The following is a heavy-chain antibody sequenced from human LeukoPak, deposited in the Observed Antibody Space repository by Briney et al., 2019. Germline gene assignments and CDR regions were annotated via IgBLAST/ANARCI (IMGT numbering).Heavy chain of an antibody. V-gene: IGHV1-69*05. CDR3: ARLDFMNYYDSSGYYY. J-gene: IGHJ4*02. D-gene: IGHD3-22*01. Sequence: GASVKVSCKASGGTFSSYAFSWVRQAPGQGLEWMGGIIPIFGTANYARKSQGRVTITTDESTSTAYMELSSLRSEDTAVYYCARLDFMNYYDSSGYYYWGQGTLVTVSS. CDR2: IIPIFGTA. CDR1: GGTFSSYA.